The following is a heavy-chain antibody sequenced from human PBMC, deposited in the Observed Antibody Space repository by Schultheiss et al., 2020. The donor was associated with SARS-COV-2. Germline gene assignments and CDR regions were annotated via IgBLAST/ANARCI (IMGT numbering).Heavy chain of an antibody. J-gene: IGHJ3*02. D-gene: IGHD3-16*01. CDR1: GFTFGDYA. CDR3: TRTGGKGSGLNDFDI. V-gene: IGHV3-49*04. Sequence: GGSLRLSCTASGFTFGDYAMSWVRQAPGKGLEWVGFIRSKAYGGTTEYAASVKGRFTISRDDSKSIAYLQMNSLKTEDTAVYYCTRTGGKGSGLNDFDIWGQGTMVTVSS. CDR2: IRSKAYGGTT.